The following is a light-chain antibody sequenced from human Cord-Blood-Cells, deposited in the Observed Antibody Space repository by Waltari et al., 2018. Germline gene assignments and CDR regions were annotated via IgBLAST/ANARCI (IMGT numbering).Light chain of an antibody. V-gene: IGKV1-33*01. CDR2: DAS. J-gene: IGKJ4*01. CDR1: QDISNY. Sequence: IQMTQSPSSLSASVGDRVTITCQASQDISNYLNWYQEKPGKAPKLLIYDASNLETGVPSRFSGSGSGTDFTFTSNGLQPEDIATYYCQQYDNLPLTFGGGTKVEIK. CDR3: QQYDNLPLT.